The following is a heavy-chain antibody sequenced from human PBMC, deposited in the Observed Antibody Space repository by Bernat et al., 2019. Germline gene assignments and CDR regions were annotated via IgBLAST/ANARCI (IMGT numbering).Heavy chain of an antibody. CDR1: SGSISSYY. D-gene: IGHD4-17*01. CDR2: IFYSGST. CDR3: ARHASVTSSSRFDP. V-gene: IGHV4-59*08. J-gene: IGHJ5*02. Sequence: QVQLQDSGPGLVKPSETLSLSCSVSSGSISSYYWSWIRQPPGKGLEWIGYIFYSGSTNYNPSLKSRVTISVDTSKNQFSLKLNSVTAADTAVYYCARHASVTSSSRFDPWGQGTLVTVSS.